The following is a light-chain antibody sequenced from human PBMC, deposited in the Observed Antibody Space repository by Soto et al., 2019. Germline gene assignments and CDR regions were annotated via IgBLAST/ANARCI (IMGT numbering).Light chain of an antibody. CDR3: SSYKSSSTPRV. J-gene: IGLJ1*01. CDR1: SSDVGGYNY. Sequence: SVLTQPASVSGSPGQSITISCTGTSSDVGGYNYVSWYQQHPGKAPKLMIYDVSNRPSGVSNRFSGSKSGNTASLTISGLQAEDEADYYCSSYKSSSTPRVFGTGTKVTV. CDR2: DVS. V-gene: IGLV2-14*01.